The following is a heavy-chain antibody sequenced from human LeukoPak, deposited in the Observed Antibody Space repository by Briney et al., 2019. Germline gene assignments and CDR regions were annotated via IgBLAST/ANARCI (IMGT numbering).Heavy chain of an antibody. CDR1: GFTFSSYA. CDR3: AKEGASASWDSSGYTDY. V-gene: IGHV3-23*01. Sequence: GGSLRLSCAASGFTFSSYAMSWVRPAPGKGLEWVSAISGSGGSTYYADSVKGRFTISRDNSKNTLYLQMNSLRAEDTAVYYCAKEGASASWDSSGYTDYWGQGTLVTVSS. D-gene: IGHD3-22*01. CDR2: ISGSGGST. J-gene: IGHJ4*02.